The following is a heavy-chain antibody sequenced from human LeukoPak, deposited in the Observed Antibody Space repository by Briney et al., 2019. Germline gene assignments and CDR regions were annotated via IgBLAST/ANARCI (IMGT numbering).Heavy chain of an antibody. J-gene: IGHJ4*02. CDR1: AFFFSNHW. Sequence: GGSLRLSCATSAFFFSNHWMHWVRQAPGKGLVWVSRISRDGTSTNYADSVKGRCTISRDNAKNTLYLQMNSLRAEDTAVYYCTREATDYGDYVFDYWGQGTLVTVSS. CDR2: ISRDGTST. D-gene: IGHD4-17*01. CDR3: TREATDYGDYVFDY. V-gene: IGHV3-74*01.